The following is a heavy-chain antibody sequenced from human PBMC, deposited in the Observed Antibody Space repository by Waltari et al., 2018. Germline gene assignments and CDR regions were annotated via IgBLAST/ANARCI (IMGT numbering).Heavy chain of an antibody. V-gene: IGHV4-39*01. CDR3: ARLLGRTRAAADWFDP. CDR2: IYYSGST. D-gene: IGHD6-13*01. CDR1: GGSISSSSSH. Sequence: QVQLQESGPGLVKPSGTLSLTCAVSGGSISSSSSHWGWIRQPPGKGLGWIGSIYYSGSTYYNPSLKSRVTISVDTSKNQFSLKLSSVTAADTAVYYCARLLGRTRAAADWFDPWGQGTLVTVSS. J-gene: IGHJ5*02.